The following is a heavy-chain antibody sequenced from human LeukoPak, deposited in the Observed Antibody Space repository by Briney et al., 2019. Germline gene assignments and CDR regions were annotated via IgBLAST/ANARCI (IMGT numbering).Heavy chain of an antibody. V-gene: IGHV1-46*01. J-gene: IGHJ4*02. CDR3: ARGGEYYDSSGYSLDY. CDR1: GFTFTAYH. CDR2: INPSGGST. D-gene: IGHD3-22*01. Sequence: ASVKVSCKASGFTFTAYHMHWVRQAPGQGLEWMGIINPSGGSTSYAQKFQGRVTMTRDMSTSTVYMELSSLRSEDTAVYYCARGGEYYDSSGYSLDYWGQGTLVTVSS.